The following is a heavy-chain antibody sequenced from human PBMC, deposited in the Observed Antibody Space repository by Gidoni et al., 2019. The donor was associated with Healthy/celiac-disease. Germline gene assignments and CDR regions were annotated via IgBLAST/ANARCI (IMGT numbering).Heavy chain of an antibody. D-gene: IGHD5-12*01. CDR2: IYYSGST. J-gene: IGHJ5*02. CDR1: VGSISSSSYY. Sequence: QLQLQESGPGLVKPSETLSLTCTVSVGSISSSSYYWGWIRQPPGKGLEWIGSIYYSGSTYYNPSLKSRVTISVDTSKNQFSLKLSSVTAADTAVYYCARIIVATIGWFDPWGQGTLVTVSS. CDR3: ARIIVATIGWFDP. V-gene: IGHV4-39*01.